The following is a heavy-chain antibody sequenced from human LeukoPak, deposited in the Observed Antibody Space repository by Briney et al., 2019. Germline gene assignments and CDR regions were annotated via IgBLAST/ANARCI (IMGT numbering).Heavy chain of an antibody. V-gene: IGHV4-34*01. D-gene: IGHD6-13*01. J-gene: IGHJ3*02. Sequence: KSSETLSLTCAVYGGSFSGYYWSWIRQPPGKGLEWIGEINHNGSTNYNPSLKSRVTISVDTSKNQFSLKLSSVTAADTAVYYCARSIAAAGFAFDIWGQGTMVTVSS. CDR3: ARSIAAAGFAFDI. CDR1: GGSFSGYY. CDR2: INHNGST.